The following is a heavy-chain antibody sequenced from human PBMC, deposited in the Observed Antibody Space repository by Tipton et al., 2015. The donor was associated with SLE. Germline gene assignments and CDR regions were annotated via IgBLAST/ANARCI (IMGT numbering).Heavy chain of an antibody. CDR3: AKAPGYGTEEYFQH. CDR1: GFTFNIYA. V-gene: IGHV3-23*01. J-gene: IGHJ1*01. D-gene: IGHD6-13*01. Sequence: GSLRLSCAASGFTFNIYAMSWVRQAPGKGLDWVSSISGSGAGTYYADSVKGRFTISRDNSKNTLYLQMNSLRAEDTAVYYCAKAPGYGTEEYFQHWGQGTLVTVSS. CDR2: ISGSGAGT.